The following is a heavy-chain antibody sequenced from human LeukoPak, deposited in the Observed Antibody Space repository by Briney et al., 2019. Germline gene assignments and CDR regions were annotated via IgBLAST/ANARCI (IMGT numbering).Heavy chain of an antibody. D-gene: IGHD6-19*01. CDR1: GFTFSSYG. CDR2: ISYDGSNK. CDR3: AKYHSSRGMDV. V-gene: IGHV3-30*18. J-gene: IGHJ6*02. Sequence: GGSLRLSCAASGFTFSSYGMHWVRQAPGKGLEWVAVISYDGSNKYYADSVKGRFTISRDNSKNTLYLQMNSLRAEDTAVYYCAKYHSSRGMDVWGQGTTVTVSS.